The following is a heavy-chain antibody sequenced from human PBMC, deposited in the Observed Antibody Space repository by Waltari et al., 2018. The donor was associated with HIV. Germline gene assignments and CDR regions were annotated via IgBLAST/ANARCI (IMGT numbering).Heavy chain of an antibody. CDR3: TRSSKLDY. Sequence: EVQLVEFGGGLVQPGRSLRLSCTGFGFSFGDFAICWFRRAPGKGMGWVGLIRSRSYGGATEYAASAKGRVTISRDDLKSVAYLQMNSLKTEDTAVYYCTRSSKLDYWGQGTLVTVSS. CDR2: IRSRSYGGAT. CDR1: GFSFGDFA. V-gene: IGHV3-49*03. J-gene: IGHJ4*02. D-gene: IGHD4-4*01.